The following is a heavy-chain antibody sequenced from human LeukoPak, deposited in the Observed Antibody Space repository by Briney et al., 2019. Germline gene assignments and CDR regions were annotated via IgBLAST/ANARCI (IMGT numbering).Heavy chain of an antibody. J-gene: IGHJ4*02. CDR2: IYYSGST. D-gene: IGHD3-22*01. CDR3: ARQWYDSSGWCFDY. CDR1: GGSISSYY. Sequence: PSETLSLTCTVSGGSISSYYWSWIRQPPGKGLEWIGYIYYSGSTNYNPSLKSRVTISVDTSKNQFSLRLSSVTAADTAVYYCARQWYDSSGWCFDYWGQGTLVTVSS. V-gene: IGHV4-59*08.